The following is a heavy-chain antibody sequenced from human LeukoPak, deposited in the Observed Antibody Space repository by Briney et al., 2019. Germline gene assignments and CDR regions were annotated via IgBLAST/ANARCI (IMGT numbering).Heavy chain of an antibody. CDR3: ARAGPSNFGELSGYMDV. J-gene: IGHJ6*03. V-gene: IGHV4-59*10. D-gene: IGHD3-10*01. CDR2: IYTSGST. Sequence: SETLSLTCAVYGGSFSGYYWSWIRQPAGKGLEWIGRIYTSGSTNYNPSLKSRVTMSVDTSKNQFSLKLSSVTAADTAVYYCARAGPSNFGELSGYMDVWGKGTTVTVSS. CDR1: GGSFSGYY.